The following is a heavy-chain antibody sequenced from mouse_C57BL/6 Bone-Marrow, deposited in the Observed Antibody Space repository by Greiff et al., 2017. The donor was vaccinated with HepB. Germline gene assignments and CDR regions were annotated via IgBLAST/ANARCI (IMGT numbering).Heavy chain of an antibody. Sequence: EVHLVESGGGLVKPGGSLKLSCAASGFTFSSYTMSWVRQTPEKRLEWVATISGGGGNTYYPDSVKGRFTISRDNAKNTLYLQMSSLRSEDTALYYCARPPYDYVWFAYWGQGTLVTVSA. CDR3: ARPPYDYVWFAY. J-gene: IGHJ3*01. D-gene: IGHD2-4*01. CDR2: ISGGGGNT. V-gene: IGHV5-9*01. CDR1: GFTFSSYT.